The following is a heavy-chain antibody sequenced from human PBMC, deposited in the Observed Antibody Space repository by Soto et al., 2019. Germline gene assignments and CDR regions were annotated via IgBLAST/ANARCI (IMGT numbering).Heavy chain of an antibody. CDR2: INHSGST. Sequence: SETLSLTCAVYGGSFSVYYWSWIRQPPGKGLEWIGEINHSGSTNYNPSLKSRVTISVDTSKNQFSLKLSSVTAADTAVYYCARQSPNNWFDPWGQGTLITVSS. CDR1: GGSFSVYY. CDR3: ARQSPNNWFDP. V-gene: IGHV4-34*01. J-gene: IGHJ5*02.